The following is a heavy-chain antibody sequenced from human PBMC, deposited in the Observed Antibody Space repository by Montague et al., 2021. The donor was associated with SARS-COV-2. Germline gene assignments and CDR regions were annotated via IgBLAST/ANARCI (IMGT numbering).Heavy chain of an antibody. D-gene: IGHD2-2*01. CDR1: GYSFTSYW. CDR2: IDPSDSYT. J-gene: IGHJ4*02. V-gene: IGHV5-10-1*01. Sequence: QFGEEVKKPGESLRISCKGSGYSFTSYWISWVRQMPGKGLEWMGRIDPSDSYTNYSPSFQGHVTISADKSISTAYLQWSSLKASGTAMYYCVRRGAPAGYCSSTSCPYYFDYWGQGTLVTVSS. CDR3: VRRGAPAGYCSSTSCPYYFDY.